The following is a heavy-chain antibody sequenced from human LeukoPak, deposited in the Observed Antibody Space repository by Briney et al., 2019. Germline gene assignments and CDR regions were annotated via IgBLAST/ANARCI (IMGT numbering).Heavy chain of an antibody. J-gene: IGHJ5*02. CDR2: IYPTGST. Sequence: PETLSLTCTVSGYSISSGYYWGWIRQPPGKGLEWIGNIYPTGSTYYNPSLKSRVTISVDTSKNQFSLKVSSVSAADTAVYYCARTYSSSWYWNWFDPWGQGTLVTVSS. V-gene: IGHV4-38-2*02. CDR1: GYSISSGYY. D-gene: IGHD6-13*01. CDR3: ARTYSSSWYWNWFDP.